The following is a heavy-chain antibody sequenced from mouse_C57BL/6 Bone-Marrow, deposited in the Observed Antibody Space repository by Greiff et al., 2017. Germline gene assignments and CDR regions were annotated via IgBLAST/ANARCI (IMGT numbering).Heavy chain of an antibody. Sequence: EVQLVESGGGLVKPGGSLKLSCAASGFTFSSYAMSWVRQTPEKRLEWVATISDGGSYTYYPENVKGRFTISRDNAKNNLYLQMSHLKSEDTAMYYCARGYYDDYWGQGTTLTVSS. CDR1: GFTFSSYA. V-gene: IGHV5-4*01. J-gene: IGHJ2*01. CDR3: ARGYYDDY. D-gene: IGHD2-4*01. CDR2: ISDGGSYT.